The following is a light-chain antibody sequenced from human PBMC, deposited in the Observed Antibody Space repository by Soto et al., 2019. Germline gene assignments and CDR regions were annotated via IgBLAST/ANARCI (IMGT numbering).Light chain of an antibody. J-gene: IGKJ1*01. V-gene: IGKV3-15*01. Sequence: IMMTQSPATLSVSLGERATLSCRAGQTIYSNVAWYQQRPGQAPRLLIYRASTRATGVPDRFSGSGSGTDFTLTISRLEPEDFAVYYCQQYDRSPWTFGQGTKWIS. CDR2: RAS. CDR1: QTIYSN. CDR3: QQYDRSPWT.